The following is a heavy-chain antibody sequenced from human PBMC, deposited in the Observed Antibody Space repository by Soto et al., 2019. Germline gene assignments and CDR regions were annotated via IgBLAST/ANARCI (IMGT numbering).Heavy chain of an antibody. V-gene: IGHV3-23*01. J-gene: IGHJ4*02. D-gene: IGHD6-13*01. CDR3: AKRSPYSSGWYSPIFDY. Sequence: VGSPRLSCAASGFSFSDYAMSGVRHAPGKGLEWVSVISESGGSTHYADSVSGRFTVSRDNSKNSLSLRMNSLRDEDTAVYFCAKRSPYSSGWYSPIFDYWGQGALVTVSS. CDR1: GFSFSDYA. CDR2: ISESGGST.